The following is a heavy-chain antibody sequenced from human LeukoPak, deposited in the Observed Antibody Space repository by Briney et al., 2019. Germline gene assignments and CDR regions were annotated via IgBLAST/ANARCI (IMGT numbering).Heavy chain of an antibody. CDR2: INANSGGT. D-gene: IGHD2-2*01. CDR3: ARVPPSAHQMLSSDY. Sequence: ASVKVSCKASGYIFTGYYMHWVRQAPGQGLEWMGWINANSGGTNYAQKFQGRVTMTRDTSVSTAYMELSRLRSDDTAVYYCARVPPSAHQMLSSDYWGQGTQVTVSS. J-gene: IGHJ4*02. V-gene: IGHV1-2*02. CDR1: GYIFTGYY.